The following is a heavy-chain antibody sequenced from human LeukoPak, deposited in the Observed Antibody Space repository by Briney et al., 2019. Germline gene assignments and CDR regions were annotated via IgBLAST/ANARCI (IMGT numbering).Heavy chain of an antibody. D-gene: IGHD5-18*01. J-gene: IGHJ4*02. CDR3: ARGAGYSYGLTIIDY. CDR1: GGSISSYS. V-gene: IGHV4-30-2*01. Sequence: SETLSLTCTVSGGSISSYSWSWIRQPPGKGLEWIGYIYHSGSTSYNPSLKSRVTISVDRSKNQFSLKLSSVTAADTAVYYCARGAGYSYGLTIIDYWGQGTLVTVSS. CDR2: IYHSGST.